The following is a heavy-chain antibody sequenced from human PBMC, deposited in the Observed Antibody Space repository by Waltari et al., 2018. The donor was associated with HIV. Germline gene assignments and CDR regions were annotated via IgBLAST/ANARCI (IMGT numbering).Heavy chain of an antibody. CDR1: F. D-gene: IGHD4-4*01. Sequence: FWSWIRQPPGKGLECIGESNHSGSTNYNPSLKSQVTMSVDTSKKQFSLKVNSVTAADTAVYYCARGVGSNRYYYYGMDVWGQGTTVTVSS. V-gene: IGHV4-34*01. J-gene: IGHJ6*02. CDR2: SNHSGST. CDR3: ARGVGSNRYYYYGMDV.